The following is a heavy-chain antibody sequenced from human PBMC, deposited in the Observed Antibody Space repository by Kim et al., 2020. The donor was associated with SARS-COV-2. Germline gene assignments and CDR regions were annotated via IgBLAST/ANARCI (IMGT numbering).Heavy chain of an antibody. D-gene: IGHD3-3*01. V-gene: IGHV3-30*18. CDR1: GFTFSSYG. J-gene: IGHJ4*02. Sequence: GGSLRLSCAASGFTFSSYGMHWVRQAPGKGLEWVAVISYDGSNKYYADSVKGRFTISRDNSKNTLYLQMNSLRAEDTAVYYCAKDRGARSGYFLDYWGQGTLVTVSS. CDR2: ISYDGSNK. CDR3: AKDRGARSGYFLDY.